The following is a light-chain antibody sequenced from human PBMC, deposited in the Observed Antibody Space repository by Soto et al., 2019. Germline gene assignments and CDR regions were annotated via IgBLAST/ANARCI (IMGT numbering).Light chain of an antibody. J-gene: IGLJ3*02. CDR2: EVS. CDR3: SSYTSTSPWV. V-gene: IGLV2-14*01. CDR1: SSDVGGYNY. Sequence: QSALTQPASVSGSPGQSITISCTGTSSDVGGYNYVSWFQQHPGKAPKLMISEVSNRPSGVSNRFSGSKSGNTASLTISGRQAEDEADYYCSSYTSTSPWVFGGGTKLTVL.